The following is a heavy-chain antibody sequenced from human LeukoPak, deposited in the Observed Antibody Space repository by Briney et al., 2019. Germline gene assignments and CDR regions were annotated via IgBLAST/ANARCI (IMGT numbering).Heavy chain of an antibody. V-gene: IGHV1-2*02. J-gene: IGHJ6*02. Sequence: ASVKVSCKASGYTFTGYYMHWVRQAPGQGLEWMGWINPNSGGTNYAQKFQGRVTMTRDTSISTAYMELSRLRSDNTAVYYCARDRTGPSLIAAAGTLGYYYYGMDVWGQGTTVTVSS. CDR1: GYTFTGYY. CDR2: INPNSGGT. D-gene: IGHD6-13*01. CDR3: ARDRTGPSLIAAAGTLGYYYYGMDV.